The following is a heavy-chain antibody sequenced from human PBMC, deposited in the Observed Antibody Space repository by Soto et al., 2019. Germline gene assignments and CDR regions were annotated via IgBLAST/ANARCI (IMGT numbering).Heavy chain of an antibody. CDR2: IGGSSGHI. CDR1: GLTFSSYS. Sequence: EVQLVESGGGLVKPGGSLRLSCAASGLTFSSYSMVWVRQAPEKGLEWVSSIGGSSGHIYYADSLKGRFTISRDNAKNSLYLQMNSLRVDDTAVYYCARTNGAYSNYFDYWGQGTLVTVSS. D-gene: IGHD2-8*01. CDR3: ARTNGAYSNYFDY. J-gene: IGHJ4*02. V-gene: IGHV3-21*01.